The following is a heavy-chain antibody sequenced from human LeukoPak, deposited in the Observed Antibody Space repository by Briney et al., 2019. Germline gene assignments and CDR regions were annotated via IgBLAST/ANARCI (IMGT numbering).Heavy chain of an antibody. CDR3: ARAYYYDSSGYPV. Sequence: ASVKVSCKASGYTFTGYYMHWVRQAPGQGLEWMGWINPNSGGTNYAQKFQGRVTMTRDTSISTAYMELSRLRSDDTAVYYCARAYYYDSSGYPVWGQGTLVTVSS. CDR2: INPNSGGT. CDR1: GYTFTGYY. D-gene: IGHD3-22*01. J-gene: IGHJ4*02. V-gene: IGHV1-2*02.